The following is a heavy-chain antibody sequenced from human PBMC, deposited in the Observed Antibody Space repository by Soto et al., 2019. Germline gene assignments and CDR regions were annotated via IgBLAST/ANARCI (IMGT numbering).Heavy chain of an antibody. D-gene: IGHD2-21*02. J-gene: IGHJ6*02. V-gene: IGHV5-51*01. CDR1: GYGFTSSL. CDR2: IYLGDSDT. CDR3: ARQYCSGDCYSDYYYGMDV. Sequence: PGESLKISCEGSGYGFTSSLIAWVRQMPGKGLEWMGIIYLGDSDTRYSPYFQGQVTISVDKSISTAYLQWSSLKYSDTAMYYCARQYCSGDCYSDYYYGMDVWGQGTTVTVSS.